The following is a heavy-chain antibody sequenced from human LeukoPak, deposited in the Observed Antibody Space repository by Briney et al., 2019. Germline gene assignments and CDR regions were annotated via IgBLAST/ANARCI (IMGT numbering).Heavy chain of an antibody. CDR1: GYTFTGYN. D-gene: IGHD5-18*01. Sequence: GASVKVSCKASGYTFTGYNMHWVRQAPGQGLEWMGWINPNSGVTNYAQKFQGRVTMTRDTSISTAYMELSRLRSDDTAVYYCARRGDGYGSPFDYWGQGTLVTVSS. CDR3: ARRGDGYGSPFDY. J-gene: IGHJ4*02. CDR2: INPNSGVT. V-gene: IGHV1-2*02.